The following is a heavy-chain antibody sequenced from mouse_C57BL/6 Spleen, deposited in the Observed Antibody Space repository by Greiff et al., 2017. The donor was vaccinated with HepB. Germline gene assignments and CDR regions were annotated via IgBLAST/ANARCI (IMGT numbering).Heavy chain of an antibody. V-gene: IGHV1-80*01. J-gene: IGHJ4*01. CDR3: ARSELPEVWYAMDY. Sequence: QVQLQQSGAELVKPGASVKISCKASGYAFSSYWMNWVKQRPGKGLEWIGQIYPGDGDTNYNGKFKGKATLTADKSSSTAYMQLSSLTSEDSAVYFRARSELPEVWYAMDYWGQGTSVTVSS. CDR2: IYPGDGDT. CDR1: GYAFSSYW.